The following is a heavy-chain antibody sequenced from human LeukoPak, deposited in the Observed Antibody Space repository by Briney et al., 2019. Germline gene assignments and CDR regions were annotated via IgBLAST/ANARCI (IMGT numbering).Heavy chain of an antibody. CDR1: GFTFSSSA. CDR2: ISGSGGST. J-gene: IGHJ4*02. D-gene: IGHD6-25*01. CDR3: AKDLDSSGTFDY. V-gene: IGHV3-23*01. Sequence: GGSLRLSCAASGFTFSSSAISWVRQAPGKGLEWVSAISGSGGSTYYADSVKGRFTISRDNSKNTLYLQMNSLRAEDTAVYYCAKDLDSSGTFDYWGQGTLVTVSS.